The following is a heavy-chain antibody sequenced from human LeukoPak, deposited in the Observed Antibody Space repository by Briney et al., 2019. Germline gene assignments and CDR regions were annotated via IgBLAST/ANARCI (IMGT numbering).Heavy chain of an antibody. CDR3: ARRGATIVTSFDY. J-gene: IGHJ4*02. D-gene: IGHD5-12*01. V-gene: IGHV3-30*03. CDR1: GFTFSTYG. CDR2: ISSDDNNK. Sequence: GGSLRLSCAASGFTFSTYGMHWVRQAPGKGLEWVAAISSDDNNKKCADSVKGRFTISRDNSKNTLYLQMSSLRTEDTAVYYCARRGATIVTSFDYWGQGTLVAVSS.